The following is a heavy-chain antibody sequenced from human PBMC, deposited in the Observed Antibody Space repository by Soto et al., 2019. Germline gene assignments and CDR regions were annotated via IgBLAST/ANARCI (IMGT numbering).Heavy chain of an antibody. Sequence: PSETLSLTCTVSGGSISSYYWSWIRQPPGKGLEWIGSMYYSGSTYYNPSLKSRVTISIDTSKNQFSLKLSSVTAADTAIYYCVIVGYCTNGICNFDYWDQGTVDTGSS. D-gene: IGHD2-8*01. CDR2: MYYSGST. J-gene: IGHJ4*02. CDR3: VIVGYCTNGICNFDY. CDR1: GGSISSYY. V-gene: IGHV4-59*05.